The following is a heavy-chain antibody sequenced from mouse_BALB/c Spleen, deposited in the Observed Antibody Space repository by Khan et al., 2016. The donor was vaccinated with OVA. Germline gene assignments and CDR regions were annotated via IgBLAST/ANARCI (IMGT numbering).Heavy chain of an antibody. Sequence: SGPELVRPGASVKISCKASGYSFTGYFMNWVMQSHGKSLEWIGSINPHIGETFYNQRFKDKATLTVDESSSTAHMELRSLASEDSAVYYCTRIYRSDFDYWGQGTTLTVSS. D-gene: IGHD1-1*01. V-gene: IGHV1-20*02. CDR1: GYSFTGYF. CDR2: INPHIGET. CDR3: TRIYRSDFDY. J-gene: IGHJ2*01.